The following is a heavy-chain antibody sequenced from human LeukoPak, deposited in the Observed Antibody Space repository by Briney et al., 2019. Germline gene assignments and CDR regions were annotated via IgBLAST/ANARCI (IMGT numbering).Heavy chain of an antibody. CDR3: AGVPNGVFWGGDCEYLFDH. D-gene: IGHD3-16*01. CDR1: GGSISSYY. J-gene: IGHJ4*02. V-gene: IGHV4-59*01. Sequence: SETLSLTCTVSGGSISSYYWSWIRQPPGKGLEWIGYIYYSGSTNYNPSLKSRVTISVDTSKNQFSLKLSSVTAADTAVYYCAGVPNGVFWGGDCEYLFDHWGQGTRVP. CDR2: IYYSGST.